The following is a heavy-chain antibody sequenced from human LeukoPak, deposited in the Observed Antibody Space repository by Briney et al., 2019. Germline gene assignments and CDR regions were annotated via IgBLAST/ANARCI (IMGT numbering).Heavy chain of an antibody. CDR3: AKGLVVAATSPIDY. V-gene: IGHV3-23*01. CDR2: ISGSGGST. D-gene: IGHD2-15*01. J-gene: IGHJ4*02. Sequence: GGYLRLYCAASGFTFSSYAMSWVRQAPGQGLEWVSAISGSGGSTYYADSVKGRFTISRDNSKNTLYLQMNSLRAEDTAVYYCAKGLVVAATSPIDYWGQGTLVTVSS. CDR1: GFTFSSYA.